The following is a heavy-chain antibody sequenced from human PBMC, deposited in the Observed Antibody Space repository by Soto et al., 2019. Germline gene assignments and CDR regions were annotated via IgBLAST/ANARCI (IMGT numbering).Heavy chain of an antibody. CDR1: GFTFSSYA. Sequence: EVQLLESGGGLLQPGGSLRLSCAASGFTFSSYAMSWVRQAPGKGLEWVSAIISSGDSTYYTASVKGRFTISRDNSKNTLYLQMNSLRAEDTAVYYCAKRYYYDNSGLWDYWGQGTLVSVSS. J-gene: IGHJ4*02. D-gene: IGHD3-22*01. CDR3: AKRYYYDNSGLWDY. V-gene: IGHV3-23*01. CDR2: IISSGDST.